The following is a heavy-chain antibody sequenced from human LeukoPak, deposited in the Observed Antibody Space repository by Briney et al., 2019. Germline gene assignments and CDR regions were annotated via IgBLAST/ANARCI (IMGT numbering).Heavy chain of an antibody. D-gene: IGHD6-13*01. V-gene: IGHV3-30-3*01. J-gene: IGHJ4*02. Sequence: PGGSLRLSCAASGFTFSSYAMHWVHQATGKGLEWVAVISYDGSNKYYADSVKGRFTISRDNSKNTLFLQMNSLRAEDTAVYYCARGREGSSWYVDYWGQGTLVTVSS. CDR1: GFTFSSYA. CDR2: ISYDGSNK. CDR3: ARGREGSSWYVDY.